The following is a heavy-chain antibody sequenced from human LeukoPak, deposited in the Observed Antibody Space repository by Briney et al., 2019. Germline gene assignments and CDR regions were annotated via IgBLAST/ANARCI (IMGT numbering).Heavy chain of an antibody. CDR1: GFTFNSYA. V-gene: IGHV3-23*01. CDR3: AKSNPEGVDFDY. J-gene: IGHJ4*02. D-gene: IGHD3-16*01. CDR2: ISGSGGST. Sequence: GGSLRLSCAASGFTFNSYAMSWVRQAPGKGLKWVSAISGSGGSTYYAGSVKGRFTISRDNSKNTLYLQMNSLRAEDTAVYYCAKSNPEGVDFDYWGQGTLVTVSS.